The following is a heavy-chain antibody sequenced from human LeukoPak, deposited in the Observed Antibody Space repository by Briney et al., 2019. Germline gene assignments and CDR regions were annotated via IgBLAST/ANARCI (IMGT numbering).Heavy chain of an antibody. CDR2: ISYDGSNK. V-gene: IGHV3-30-3*01. J-gene: IGHJ4*02. D-gene: IGHD6-6*01. Sequence: PGGSLRLSCVTSGFTFGSYAMHWFRQIPGKGLEWVAVISYDGSNKYYADSVKGRFTISRDNSKNTLYLQMNSLRAEDTAAYYCARGPNSPSSWGQGTLVTVSS. CDR3: ARGPNSPSS. CDR1: GFTFGSYA.